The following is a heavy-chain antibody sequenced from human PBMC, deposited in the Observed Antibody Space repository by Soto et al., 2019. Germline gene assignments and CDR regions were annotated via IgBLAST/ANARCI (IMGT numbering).Heavy chain of an antibody. J-gene: IGHJ5*02. Sequence: GGSLRLSCAASGFTFSSYAMSWVRQAPGKGLEWVSAISGSGGSTYYADSVNGRFTVSRDNSKNTLYQQMNGLGAVDTAVYYGAKAREPAAIAPFDPWRQGTLVTVSS. CDR3: AKAREPAAIAPFDP. V-gene: IGHV3-23*01. CDR1: GFTFSSYA. D-gene: IGHD2-2*01. CDR2: ISGSGGST.